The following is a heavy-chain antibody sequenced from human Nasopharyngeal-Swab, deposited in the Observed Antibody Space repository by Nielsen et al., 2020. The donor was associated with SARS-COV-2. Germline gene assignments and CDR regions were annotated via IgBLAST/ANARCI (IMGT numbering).Heavy chain of an antibody. V-gene: IGHV3-23*01. CDR2: INGDAKET. D-gene: IGHD4-23*01. J-gene: IGHJ4*02. CDR3: ARGWSNYGGDIHY. CDR1: GFTFTTYA. Sequence: GESLKISCVASGFTFTTYAMNWVRQAQGKGLEWVSSINGDAKETFYADSVRGRFTISRDNSRNALYLQMNSLRADDTALYYCARGWSNYGGDIHYWGQGTLVTVAS.